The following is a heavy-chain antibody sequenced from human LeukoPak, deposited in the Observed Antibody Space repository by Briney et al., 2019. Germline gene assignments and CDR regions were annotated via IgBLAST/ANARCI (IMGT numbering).Heavy chain of an antibody. CDR2: ISGSGGIT. CDR3: ANAYCGGDCSFPFDY. Sequence: PRGSLRLSCAASGFTFRSYGMHSVRQSPGKGLEWVSGISGSGGITYYADSVKGRFTISRDNSKNTLYLQMNSLRAEDTAVYYCANAYCGGDCSFPFDYWGQGTLVTVSS. D-gene: IGHD2-21*02. V-gene: IGHV3-23*01. CDR1: GFTFRSYG. J-gene: IGHJ4*02.